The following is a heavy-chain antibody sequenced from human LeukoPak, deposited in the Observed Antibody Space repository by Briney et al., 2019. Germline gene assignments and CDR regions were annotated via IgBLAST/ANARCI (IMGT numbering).Heavy chain of an antibody. CDR2: ISSSSSYI. V-gene: IGHV3-21*01. Sequence: GGSLRLSCAASGFTFSSYAMSWVRQAPGKGLEWVSSISSSSSYIYYADSVKGRFTISRDNAKNSLYLQMNSLRAEDTAVYYCARNSVGATGYWGQGTLVTVSS. CDR3: ARNSVGATGY. J-gene: IGHJ4*02. CDR1: GFTFSSYA. D-gene: IGHD1-26*01.